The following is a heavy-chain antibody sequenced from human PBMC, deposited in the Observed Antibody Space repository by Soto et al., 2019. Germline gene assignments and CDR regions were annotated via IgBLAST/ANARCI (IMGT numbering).Heavy chain of an antibody. J-gene: IGHJ5*02. CDR2: IYYSGST. D-gene: IGHD1-26*01. Sequence: QLQLQESGPGLVKPSETLSLTCTVSGRSISSSSYYWGWIRQPPGKVLEWIGSIYYSGSTYYNPSLMSRVTISVDTSKNQFSLKLSSVTAADTAVYYCARLGGSYRSWFDPWGQGTLVTVSS. V-gene: IGHV4-39*01. CDR1: GRSISSSSYY. CDR3: ARLGGSYRSWFDP.